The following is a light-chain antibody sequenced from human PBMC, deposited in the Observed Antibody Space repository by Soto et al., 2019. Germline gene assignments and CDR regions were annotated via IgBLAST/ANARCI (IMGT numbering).Light chain of an antibody. CDR3: QQYNNGPPMGT. CDR1: QSVNIN. CDR2: GAS. V-gene: IGKV3-15*01. Sequence: EIVLTQSPGTLSLSPGERATLSCRASQSVNINLAWYQQKPGQAPRLLIQGASTRATGTPARFSGSGSGTEFTLTISSLQSEDFAVYYCQQYNNGPPMGTFGGGTKVEIK. J-gene: IGKJ4*01.